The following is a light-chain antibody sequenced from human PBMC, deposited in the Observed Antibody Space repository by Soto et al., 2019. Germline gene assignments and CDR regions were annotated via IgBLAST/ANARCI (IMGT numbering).Light chain of an antibody. J-gene: IGLJ1*01. CDR3: SSYAGSNNYV. Sequence: QSVLTQPPSASGAPGQSVTISCPGTSSDVGRYNYVSWYQQHPGKAPKLMIYEVNKRPSGVPDRFSGSKSGNTASLTVSGLQAEDEADYYCSSYAGSNNYVFGSGTKVTVL. CDR1: SSDVGRYNY. V-gene: IGLV2-8*01. CDR2: EVN.